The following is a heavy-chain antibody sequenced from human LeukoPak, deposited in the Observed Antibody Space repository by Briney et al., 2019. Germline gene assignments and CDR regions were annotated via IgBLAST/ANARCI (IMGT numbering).Heavy chain of an antibody. CDR3: ARGAPSGILSSPFDY. CDR2: ISSSGGTI. Sequence: GGSLRLSCAASGFTFSSYEMNWVRQAPGKGLEGVSYISSSGGTIYYADSVKGRFTISRDNAKNSLYLQMNSLRAEDTAIYYCARGAPSGILSSPFDYWGQGTLVTVSS. D-gene: IGHD3-9*01. V-gene: IGHV3-48*03. J-gene: IGHJ4*02. CDR1: GFTFSSYE.